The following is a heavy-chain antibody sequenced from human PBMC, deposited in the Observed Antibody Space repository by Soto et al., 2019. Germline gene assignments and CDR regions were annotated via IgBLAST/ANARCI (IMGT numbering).Heavy chain of an antibody. V-gene: IGHV4-59*01. Sequence: SETLSLTCTVSGGSISSYYWSWIRQPPGKGLEWIGSIYYSGSTYYNPSLKSRVTISVDTSKNQFSLKLSSVTAADTAVYYCARDKTGFAPWGQGTLVTVSS. J-gene: IGHJ5*02. CDR1: GGSISSYY. CDR3: ARDKTGFAP. CDR2: IYYSGST.